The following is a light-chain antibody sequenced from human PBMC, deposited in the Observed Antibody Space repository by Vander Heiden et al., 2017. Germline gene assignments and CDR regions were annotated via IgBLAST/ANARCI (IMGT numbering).Light chain of an antibody. CDR2: GNV. Sequence: QSVLTQPPSVSGAPGQRVTIPRTGSSSNIGAGYDVHWYQQLPLTAPKLLIYGNVNRPSGVPDRISGSKSGTSASLAITGLQADDEADYYCQSYDNSLSAWVFGGGTKLTVL. CDR1: SSNIGAGYD. J-gene: IGLJ3*02. V-gene: IGLV1-40*01. CDR3: QSYDNSLSAWV.